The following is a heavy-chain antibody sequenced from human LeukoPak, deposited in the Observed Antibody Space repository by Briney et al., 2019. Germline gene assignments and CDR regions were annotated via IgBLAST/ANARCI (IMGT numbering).Heavy chain of an antibody. CDR1: GFTFSSYS. V-gene: IGHV3-21*01. CDR2: ISSSSSYI. CDR3: ARALGMDSSGSRPPRGC. D-gene: IGHD3-22*01. Sequence: GGSLRLSCAASGFTFSSYSMNWVRQAPGKGLEWVSSISSSSSYIYYADSVKGRFTISRDNAKNSLYLQMNSLRAEDTAVYYCARALGMDSSGSRPPRGCWGQGTLVTVSS. J-gene: IGHJ4*02.